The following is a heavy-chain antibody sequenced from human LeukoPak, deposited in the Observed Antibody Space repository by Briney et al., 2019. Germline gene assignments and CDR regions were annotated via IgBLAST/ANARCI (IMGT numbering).Heavy chain of an antibody. CDR3: ARSKQANYCSGGSCPFDY. J-gene: IGHJ4*02. CDR2: IKQDGSEK. D-gene: IGHD2-15*01. V-gene: IGHV3-7*01. CDR1: GFTFSSYA. Sequence: PGGSLRLSCGASGFTFSSYAMSWVRQAPGKGLEWVANIKQDGSEKYYVDSVKGRFTISRDNAKNSLYLQMNSLRAEDTAVYYCARSKQANYCSGGSCPFDYWGQGTLVTVSS.